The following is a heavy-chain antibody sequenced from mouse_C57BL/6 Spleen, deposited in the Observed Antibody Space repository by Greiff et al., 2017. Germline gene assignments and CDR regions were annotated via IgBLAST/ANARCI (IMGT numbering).Heavy chain of an antibody. CDR2: INYDGSST. J-gene: IGHJ1*03. Sequence: EVKLVESEGGLVQPGSSMTLSCTASGFTFSDYYMAWVRQVPEKGLEWVANINYDGSSTYYLASLKSRFIIARDNAKNMLYLQMSSLKSEDTATYYCAREGVVAPYWYYDVWGTGTTVTVSS. D-gene: IGHD1-1*01. V-gene: IGHV5-16*01. CDR1: GFTFSDYY. CDR3: AREGVVAPYWYYDV.